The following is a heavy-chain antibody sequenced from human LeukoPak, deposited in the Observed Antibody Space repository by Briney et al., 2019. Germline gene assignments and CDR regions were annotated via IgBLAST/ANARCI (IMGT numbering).Heavy chain of an antibody. V-gene: IGHV1-46*01. CDR1: GYTFTNYY. Sequence: ASVKVSCKASGYTFTNYYLHWARQAPGQGPEWMGIIDPGGGTTRYTQKFQDRVTMTTDKSTNTAYMELTGLRSEDTAVYYCAREPGSAKRFDYWGQGALVTVSS. CDR3: AREPGSAKRFDY. CDR2: IDPGGGTT. J-gene: IGHJ4*02.